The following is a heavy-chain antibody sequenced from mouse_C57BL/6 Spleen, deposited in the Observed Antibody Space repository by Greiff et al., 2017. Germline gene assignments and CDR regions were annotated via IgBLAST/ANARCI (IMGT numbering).Heavy chain of an antibody. J-gene: IGHJ3*01. D-gene: IGHD4-1*01. Sequence: VHVKQPGAELVKPGASVKLSCTASGYNFTDYYMHWVKQRTEQGLEWIGRIDPDDGETKYAPKFKGKATITADTSSNTAYLQLSSLTSEDAAVYCCAREGNWEWFAYWGQGTLVTVSA. CDR1: GYNFTDYY. V-gene: IGHV14-2*01. CDR3: AREGNWEWFAY. CDR2: IDPDDGET.